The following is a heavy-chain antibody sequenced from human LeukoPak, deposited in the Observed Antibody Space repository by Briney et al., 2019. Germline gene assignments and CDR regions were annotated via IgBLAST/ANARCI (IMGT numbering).Heavy chain of an antibody. CDR3: ARDHSSGPHWFDP. CDR2: ISAYNGNK. CDR1: GYTFISYG. V-gene: IGHV1-18*01. D-gene: IGHD3-22*01. Sequence: GVSVKVSCKASGYTFISYGISWVRQAPGQELEWMGWISAYNGNKNYAQKLQGRVTMTTDTSTSTAYMELRSLRSDDTAVYYCARDHSSGPHWFDPWGQGTLVTVSS. J-gene: IGHJ5*02.